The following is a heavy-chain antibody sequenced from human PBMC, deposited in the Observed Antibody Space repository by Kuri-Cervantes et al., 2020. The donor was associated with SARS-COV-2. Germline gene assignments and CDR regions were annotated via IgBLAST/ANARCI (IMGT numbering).Heavy chain of an antibody. CDR2: INHSGST. CDR3: ARAPRYIVVVPAGGNWFDP. CDR1: GGSFSGYY. V-gene: IGHV4-34*01. Sequence: GSLRLSCAVYGGSFSGYYWSWIRQPPGKGLEWIGEINHSGSTNYNPSLKSRVTISVDTSKNQFSLKLSSVTAADTAVYSCARAPRYIVVVPAGGNWFDPWGQGTLVTVSS. D-gene: IGHD2-2*01. J-gene: IGHJ5*02.